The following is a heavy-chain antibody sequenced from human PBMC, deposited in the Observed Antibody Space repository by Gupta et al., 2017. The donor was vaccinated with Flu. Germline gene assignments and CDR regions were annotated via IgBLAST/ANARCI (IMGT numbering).Heavy chain of an antibody. CDR1: GATFSNYA. CDR2: INPMFDTT. V-gene: IGHV1-69*06. Sequence: QVQLVQPGAEVKQPGSSVTLSFMASGATFSNYALSWVRQATGQGLEWMGGINPMFDTTSYEQKFHDRVAITAEISTNTADMAMRSLTSDDTAMYFCASHYSSGWSSDVGDWGKGAMVVVSS. D-gene: IGHD6-19*01. J-gene: IGHJ4*02. CDR3: ASHYSSGWSSDVGD.